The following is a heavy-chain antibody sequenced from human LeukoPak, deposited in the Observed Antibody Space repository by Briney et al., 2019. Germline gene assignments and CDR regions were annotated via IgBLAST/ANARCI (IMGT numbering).Heavy chain of an antibody. D-gene: IGHD3-10*01. V-gene: IGHV3-30*18. J-gene: IGHJ4*02. CDR3: AKVPAPYYYGSGSYFDY. CDR1: GFTFSSYG. Sequence: GRSLRLSCAASGFTFSSYGMHWVRQAPGKGLEWVAVISYDGSNKYYADSVKGRFTISRDNSKNTLYLQMNGLRAEDTAVYYCAKVPAPYYYGSGSYFDYWGQGTLVTVSS. CDR2: ISYDGSNK.